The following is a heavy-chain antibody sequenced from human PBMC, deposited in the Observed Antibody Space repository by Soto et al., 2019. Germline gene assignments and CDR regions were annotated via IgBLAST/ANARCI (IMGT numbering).Heavy chain of an antibody. V-gene: IGHV4-34*01. D-gene: IGHD2-8*02. Sequence: QVQLQQWGAGLLKPSETLSLTCAVYGGSFSGYYWSWIRQPPGKGREWIGEINHSGSTNYNPSLKSRVXXSXDXXKNQFSLKLSSVTAADTAVYYCARGPYWTGQPFDPWGQGTLVTVSS. CDR2: INHSGST. CDR1: GGSFSGYY. J-gene: IGHJ5*02. CDR3: ARGPYWTGQPFDP.